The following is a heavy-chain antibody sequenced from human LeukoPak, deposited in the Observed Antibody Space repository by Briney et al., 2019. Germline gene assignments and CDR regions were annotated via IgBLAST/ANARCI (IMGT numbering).Heavy chain of an antibody. CDR2: INPNSGGT. CDR1: GYTFTSYG. V-gene: IGHV1-2*02. Sequence: GASVTVSCKASGYTFTSYGISWVRQAPGQGLEWMGWINPNSGGTNYAQKFQGRVTMTRDTSISTAYMELSRLRSDDTAVYYCARDRGQQLANFDYWGQGTLVTVSS. CDR3: ARDRGQQLANFDY. D-gene: IGHD6-13*01. J-gene: IGHJ4*02.